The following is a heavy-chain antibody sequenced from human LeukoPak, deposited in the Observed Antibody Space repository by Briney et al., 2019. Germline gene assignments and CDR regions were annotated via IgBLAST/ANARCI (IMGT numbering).Heavy chain of an antibody. D-gene: IGHD3-22*01. CDR1: GFTFDDYT. Sequence: GGSVRLSCAASGFTFDDYTMHWVRQAPGKGLEWVSLISWDGGSTYYADSVKGRFTISRDNSKNTLYLQMNSLRAEDTAVYYCARDPDSSGGHWGQGTLVTVSS. V-gene: IGHV3-43*01. CDR3: ARDPDSSGGH. J-gene: IGHJ4*02. CDR2: ISWDGGST.